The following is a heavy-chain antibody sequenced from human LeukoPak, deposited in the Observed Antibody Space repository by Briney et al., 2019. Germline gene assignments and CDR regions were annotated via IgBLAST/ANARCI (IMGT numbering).Heavy chain of an antibody. J-gene: IGHJ4*02. CDR3: ARAPHDYSNQKLHFDY. CDR2: IYHSGST. V-gene: IGHV4-4*02. CDR1: GGSISSSNW. Sequence: PSGTLSLTCAVSGGSISSSNWWSWVRQPPGKGLEWIGEIYHSGSTNYNPSLKSRVTISVDKSKNQFSLKLSSVTAADTAVYYCARAPHDYSNQKLHFDYWGQGTLVTVSS. D-gene: IGHD4-11*01.